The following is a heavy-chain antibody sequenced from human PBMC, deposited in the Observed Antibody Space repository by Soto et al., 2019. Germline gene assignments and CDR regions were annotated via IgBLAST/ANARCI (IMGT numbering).Heavy chain of an antibody. CDR3: AHDHILDIVVLPISIIDACDV. V-gene: IGHV1-18*01. Sequence: QVQLVQSGVEVRKPGASVKVSCKASGYTFYNYGISWVRQAPGQGLEWMGWFSGYNGYTNYAQNFQGRVTMTRDPSTRTANMVLRSRRSDDKAVYYCAHDHILDIVVLPISIIDACDVWGQGTIVTVPS. J-gene: IGHJ3*01. CDR2: FSGYNGYT. CDR1: GYTFYNYG. D-gene: IGHD2-15*01.